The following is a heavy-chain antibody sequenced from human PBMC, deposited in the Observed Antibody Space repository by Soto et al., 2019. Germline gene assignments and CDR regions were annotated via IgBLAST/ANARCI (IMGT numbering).Heavy chain of an antibody. D-gene: IGHD3-3*01. Sequence: HPGGSLRLCCAVSGFSFGNYWMSWVRQAPGKGLEWLASIKEDGSERYYLDSVKGRFTISRDNAKDSLSLQMNSLRGEDTAFYYCARDVGPVTIFGEALSGYFDFWGQGTLVTVSS. CDR1: GFSFGNYW. CDR3: ARDVGPVTIFGEALSGYFDF. CDR2: IKEDGSER. J-gene: IGHJ4*02. V-gene: IGHV3-7*03.